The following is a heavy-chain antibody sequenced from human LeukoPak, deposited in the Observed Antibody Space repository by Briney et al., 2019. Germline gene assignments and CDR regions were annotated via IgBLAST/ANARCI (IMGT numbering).Heavy chain of an antibody. D-gene: IGHD3-10*01. J-gene: IGHJ4*02. V-gene: IGHV3-30*04. Sequence: GGSLRLSCAASGFTFRSYAMHWVRQAPGKGLEWVAVISYDGDNKYYADPVKGRFTVSRDNSRNTLYLQMDSLRVADTAVYSCARDPYGSGTHFPYFDYWGQGILVTVSS. CDR1: GFTFRSYA. CDR3: ARDPYGSGTHFPYFDY. CDR2: ISYDGDNK.